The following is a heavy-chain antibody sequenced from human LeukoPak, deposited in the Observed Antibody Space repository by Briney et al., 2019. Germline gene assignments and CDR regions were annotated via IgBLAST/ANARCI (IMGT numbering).Heavy chain of an antibody. V-gene: IGHV1-46*01. J-gene: IGHJ5*02. Sequence: ASVKVSCKASGYSFISYFIHWVRQAPRQGLEWMGIINPSGGSTSYAQKFQGRVTMTRDMSTSTVYMELSSLRSEDTAVYYCATMVRVPTAGFDPWGQGTLVTVSS. CDR1: GYSFISYF. D-gene: IGHD3-10*01. CDR2: INPSGGST. CDR3: ATMVRVPTAGFDP.